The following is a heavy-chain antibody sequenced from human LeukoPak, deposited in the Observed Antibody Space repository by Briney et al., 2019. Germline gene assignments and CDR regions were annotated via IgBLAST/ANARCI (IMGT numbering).Heavy chain of an antibody. Sequence: GASVKVSCKASGYTFTGYYMHWVRQAPGQGLEWMGWINPNSGGTNYAQKFQGRVTMTRDTSISTAYMELSRLRSDDTAVYYCARANENELEDFDYWGQGTLVTVSS. CDR3: ARANENELEDFDY. D-gene: IGHD1-1*01. V-gene: IGHV1-2*02. CDR2: INPNSGGT. CDR1: GYTFTGYY. J-gene: IGHJ4*02.